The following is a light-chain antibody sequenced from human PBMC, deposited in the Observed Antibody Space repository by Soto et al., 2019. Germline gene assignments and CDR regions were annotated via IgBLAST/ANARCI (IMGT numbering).Light chain of an antibody. V-gene: IGKV3-11*01. J-gene: IGKJ5*01. CDR1: QSVGGH. CDR2: DAS. Sequence: EIVLTQSPATLSLSPGERATLSFRASQSVGGHLAWYQQKPGQAPRLLIYDASDRATGLPARLSGSGSETDFTLTISSLAPDDFAVYYCQQRNNWPPSITFGQGTRLEIK. CDR3: QQRNNWPPSIT.